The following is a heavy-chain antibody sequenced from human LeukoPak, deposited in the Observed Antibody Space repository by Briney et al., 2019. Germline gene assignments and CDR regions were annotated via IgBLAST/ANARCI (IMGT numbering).Heavy chain of an antibody. D-gene: IGHD3-3*01. CDR3: ARSYPLDYDFWSGYYS. V-gene: IGHV3-30-3*01. Sequence: PGGSLRLSCAASGFTFCSYAMHWVRQAPGKGLEWVAVISYDGSNKYYADSVKGRFTISRDNSKNTLYLQMNSLRAEDTAVYYCARSYPLDYDFWSGYYSWGQGTLVTVSS. J-gene: IGHJ4*02. CDR1: GFTFCSYA. CDR2: ISYDGSNK.